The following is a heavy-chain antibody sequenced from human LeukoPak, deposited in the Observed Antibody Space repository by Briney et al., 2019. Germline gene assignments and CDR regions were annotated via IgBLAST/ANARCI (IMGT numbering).Heavy chain of an antibody. V-gene: IGHV3-11*04. CDR2: ISSSGSTI. CDR1: GFTFSDYY. CDR3: ARGSITIFGLGPQRLIPNAFDI. Sequence: GGSLRLSCAASGFTFSDYYMSWIRQAPGKGLEWVSYISSSGSTIYYADSVKGRFTISRDNAKNSLYLQLNSLRAEDTAVYYCARGSITIFGLGPQRLIPNAFDIWGQGTMVTVSS. D-gene: IGHD3-3*01. J-gene: IGHJ3*02.